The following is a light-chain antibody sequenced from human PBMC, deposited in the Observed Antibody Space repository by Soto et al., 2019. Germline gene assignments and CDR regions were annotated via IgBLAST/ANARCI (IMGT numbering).Light chain of an antibody. Sequence: DIQMTQSPSSLSAFVADRVTITSRASQTISNYLNCYQQRPGKAPKLLIYLAPSLQSGVPSRFGGSGSGTDFTLTISSLQPEDSATYCCPQSYGPPITVGQGTRLEIK. CDR1: QTISNY. CDR3: PQSYGPPIT. J-gene: IGKJ5*01. V-gene: IGKV1-39*01. CDR2: LAP.